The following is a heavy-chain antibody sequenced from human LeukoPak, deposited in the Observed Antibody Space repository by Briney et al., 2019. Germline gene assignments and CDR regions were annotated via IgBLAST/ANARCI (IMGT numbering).Heavy chain of an antibody. J-gene: IGHJ4*02. Sequence: MSSETLSLTCTVSGGPISSYHWSWIRQPPGKGLEWIGYIYYSGSTNHNPSLKSRVTISVDTSKNQFSLKLSSVTAADTAVYYCARALRAAGYTPLGYWGQGTLVTVSS. CDR3: ARALRAAGYTPLGY. D-gene: IGHD6-13*01. CDR1: GGPISSYH. V-gene: IGHV4-59*08. CDR2: IYYSGST.